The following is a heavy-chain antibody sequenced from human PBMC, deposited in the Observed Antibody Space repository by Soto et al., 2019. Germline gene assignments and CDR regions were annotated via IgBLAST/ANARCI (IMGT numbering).Heavy chain of an antibody. CDR1: GDSVSSNSAA. D-gene: IGHD3-22*01. Sequence: SQTLSLTCAISGDSVSSNSAAWNWIRQSPSRGLEWLGRTYYRSKWYNDYAVSVKGRITINPDTSKNQFSLQLNSVTPEDTAVYYCARITMIVVVITTYFDYWGQGTLVTVSS. V-gene: IGHV6-1*01. CDR3: ARITMIVVVITTYFDY. CDR2: TYYRSKWYN. J-gene: IGHJ4*02.